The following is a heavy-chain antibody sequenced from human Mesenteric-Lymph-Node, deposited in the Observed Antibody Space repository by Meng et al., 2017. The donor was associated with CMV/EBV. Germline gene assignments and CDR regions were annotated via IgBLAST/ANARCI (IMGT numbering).Heavy chain of an antibody. Sequence: SETLSLTCTVSGGSISSYFCSWIRQSPGKGLEWIGYAYYSGSTDYNPSLKSRVTISVDPSKNQFSLKLTSVTAADTAVYYCARAGDFWTGYYSGAFDIWGQGTMVTVSS. D-gene: IGHD3/OR15-3a*01. CDR1: GGSISSYF. J-gene: IGHJ3*02. CDR2: AYYSGST. V-gene: IGHV4-59*01. CDR3: ARAGDFWTGYYSGAFDI.